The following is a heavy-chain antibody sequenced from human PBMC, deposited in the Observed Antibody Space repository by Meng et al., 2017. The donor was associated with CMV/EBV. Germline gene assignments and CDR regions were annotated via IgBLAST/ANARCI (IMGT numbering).Heavy chain of an antibody. CDR3: ARGGGAFDI. CDR2: IIPILGIT. J-gene: IGHJ3*02. D-gene: IGHD3-16*01. Sequence: SSVTVSCKASGGTFSSYAISWVRQAPGQGLEWMGGIIPILGITNYAQKFQGRVTITADKSTSTAYMEQSSLRSEDTAVYYCARGGGAFDIWGQGTMVTVSS. V-gene: IGHV1-69*10. CDR1: GGTFSSYA.